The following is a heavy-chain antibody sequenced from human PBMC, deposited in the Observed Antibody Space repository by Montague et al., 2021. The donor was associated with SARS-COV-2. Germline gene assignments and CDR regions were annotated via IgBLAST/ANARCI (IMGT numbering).Heavy chain of an antibody. V-gene: IGHV3-7*01. J-gene: IGHJ4*02. CDR1: GFTIRNYW. CDR3: ARNEL. CDR2: IHQDGGAK. Sequence: SLSLSCAASGFTIRNYWMSWVRQAPGKGLEWVANIHQDGGAKDYVDSVKGRFTISRDNAKNRLYLEMNSLRVEDSAIYYCARNELWGQGTLVTVSS.